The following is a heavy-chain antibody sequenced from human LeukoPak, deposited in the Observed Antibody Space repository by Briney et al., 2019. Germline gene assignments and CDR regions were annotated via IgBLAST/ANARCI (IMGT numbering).Heavy chain of an antibody. J-gene: IGHJ4*02. CDR3: ARDGYSSSRLEDY. CDR1: GFTFSSYS. D-gene: IGHD6-13*01. Sequence: GGSLRLSCAASGFTFSSYSMNWVRQAPGKGLEWVSSISSSSSYIYYADSVKGRFTISRDNSKNTLYLQMNSLRAEDTAVYYCARDGYSSSRLEDYWGQGTLVTVSS. V-gene: IGHV3-21*01. CDR2: ISSSSSYI.